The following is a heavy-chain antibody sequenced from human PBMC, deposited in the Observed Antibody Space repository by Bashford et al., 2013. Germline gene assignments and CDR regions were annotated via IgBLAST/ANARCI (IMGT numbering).Heavy chain of an antibody. CDR1: GGSISSYY. D-gene: IGHD3-3*01. CDR3: ARAGKERFLECRRGEXYGMGRR. CDR2: IYYSGST. J-gene: IGHJ6*02. Sequence: SETLSLTCTVSGGSISSYYWSWIRQPPGKGLEWIGYIYYSGSTNYNPSLKSRVTISVDTSKNQFSLKLSSVTAADTAVYYCARAGKERFLECRRGEXYGMGRRGGQGTTGHRSP. V-gene: IGHV4-59*08.